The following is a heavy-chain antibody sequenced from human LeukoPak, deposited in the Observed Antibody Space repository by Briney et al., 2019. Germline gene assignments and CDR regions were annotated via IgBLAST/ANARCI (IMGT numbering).Heavy chain of an antibody. V-gene: IGHV1-69*13. CDR2: IIPIFGTA. CDR3: ARARGYSYGRSKYYFDY. D-gene: IGHD5-18*01. CDR1: GGTFSSYA. J-gene: IGHJ4*02. Sequence: GASVKVSCKASGGTFSSYAISWVRQAPGQGLEWMGGIIPIFGTANYAQKFQGRVTITADESTSTAYMELSSLRSEDTAVYYCARARGYSYGRSKYYFDYWGQGTLVTVSS.